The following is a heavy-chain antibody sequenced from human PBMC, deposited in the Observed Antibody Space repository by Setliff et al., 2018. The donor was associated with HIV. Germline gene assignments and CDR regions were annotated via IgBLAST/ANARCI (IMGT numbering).Heavy chain of an antibody. Sequence: ASETLSLTCTLFGGSFSNYRWSWIRQPAGRGLEWIGRIYRSGTTDYKPSLKSRVSMSLDTSRNQFSLKLTSVTAEDTAVYYCARDRHYSGLGSYGPWGPGILVTVSS. CDR2: IYRSGTT. J-gene: IGHJ5*02. D-gene: IGHD3-10*01. CDR1: GGSFSNYR. CDR3: ARDRHYSGLGSYGP. V-gene: IGHV4-4*07.